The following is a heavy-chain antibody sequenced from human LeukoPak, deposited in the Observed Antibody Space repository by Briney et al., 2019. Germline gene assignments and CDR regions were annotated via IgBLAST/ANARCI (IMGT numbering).Heavy chain of an antibody. CDR2: IIPIFGTA. J-gene: IGHJ6*03. D-gene: IGHD3-10*01. CDR1: GGTFSSYA. V-gene: IGHV1-69*06. CDR3: ASGTGLGDYYGSGSYYSYYYMDV. Sequence: GASVKVSCKASGGTFSSYAISWVRQAPGQGLEWMGGIIPIFGTANYAQKFQGRVTITADKSTSTAYMELSSLRSEDTAVYYCASGTGLGDYYGSGSYYSYYYMDVWGKGTTVTVSS.